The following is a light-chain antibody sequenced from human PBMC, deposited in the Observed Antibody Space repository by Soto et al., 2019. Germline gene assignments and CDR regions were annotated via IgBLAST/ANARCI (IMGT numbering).Light chain of an antibody. V-gene: IGLV2-14*01. CDR2: EVS. CDR1: SSDVGGYDY. CDR3: SSFVSGATWV. Sequence: QSVLTQPASVSGSPGQSITIYCTGTSSDVGGYDYVSWYQQHPGRAPKLLIFEVSNRPSGMSYRFSGSKSGNTASLTISGLQAEDEGDYYCSSFVSGATWVFGGGTKLTVL. J-gene: IGLJ3*02.